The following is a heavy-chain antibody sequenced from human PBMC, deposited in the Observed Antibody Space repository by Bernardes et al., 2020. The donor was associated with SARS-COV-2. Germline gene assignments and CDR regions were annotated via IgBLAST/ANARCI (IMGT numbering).Heavy chain of an antibody. D-gene: IGHD6-19*01. CDR1: GFTFDDFA. V-gene: IGHV3-9*01. J-gene: IGHJ4*02. CDR3: AKDYETGELGIAVEGYCGH. CDR2: ISWNSVRI. Sequence: SLRLSCAASGFTFDDFAMHWVRHSPGKGLEWVSGISWNSVRIGYAASVKGRFTISRDNAKNSLYLQMNSLRPDDTALYYCAKDYETGELGIAVEGYCGHWGQGTLVTVSS.